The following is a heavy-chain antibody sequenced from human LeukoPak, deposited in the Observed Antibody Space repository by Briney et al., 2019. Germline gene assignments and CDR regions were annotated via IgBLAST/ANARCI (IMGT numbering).Heavy chain of an antibody. CDR2: IYYSGST. CDR1: GGSINSYY. Sequence: SETLSLTCTVSGGSINSYYWSWIRQPPGKGLEWIGYIYYSGSTNYNPSLKSRVTISVDTSKNQFSLKMSSVTAADTAVYYCARARDGHINDWFDPWGQGTLVTVSS. D-gene: IGHD5-24*01. CDR3: ARARDGHINDWFDP. J-gene: IGHJ5*02. V-gene: IGHV4-59*01.